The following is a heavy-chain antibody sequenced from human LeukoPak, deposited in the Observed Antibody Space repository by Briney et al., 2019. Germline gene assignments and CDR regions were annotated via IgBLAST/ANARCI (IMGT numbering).Heavy chain of an antibody. D-gene: IGHD6-19*01. CDR3: ARVSSSGWYVDY. J-gene: IGHJ4*02. Sequence: GRSLRLSCAASGFTFSSYEINWVSQAPGKGREWVSYLSSSGSIIYYADSVKGRFTISRDNAKNSLYLQMNSLRAEDTAVYYCARVSSSGWYVDYWGQGTLVTVSA. V-gene: IGHV3-48*03. CDR1: GFTFSSYE. CDR2: LSSSGSII.